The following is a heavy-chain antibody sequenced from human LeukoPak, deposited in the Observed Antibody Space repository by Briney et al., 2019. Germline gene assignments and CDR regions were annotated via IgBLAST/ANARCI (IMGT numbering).Heavy chain of an antibody. CDR3: ARAFSGCSDY. D-gene: IGHD6-19*01. Sequence: GGSLRLSCAASGFTFSIYAMSWVRQAPGKGLEWVANIKQDGSEKYYVDSVKGRFTISRDNAKNSLYLQMNSLRAEDTAVYYCARAFSGCSDYWGQGTLVTVSS. V-gene: IGHV3-7*01. CDR1: GFTFSIYA. J-gene: IGHJ4*02. CDR2: IKQDGSEK.